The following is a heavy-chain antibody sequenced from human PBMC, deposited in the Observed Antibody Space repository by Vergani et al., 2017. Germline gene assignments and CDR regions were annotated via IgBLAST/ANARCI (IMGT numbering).Heavy chain of an antibody. Sequence: QVQLQESGPGLVKPSGTLSLTCTVSGGSISSYYWSWIRQPPGKGLEWIGYIYYSGSTYYNPSLKSRVTISVDTSKNQFSLKLSSVTAADTAVYYCARDREGIAARVEYSYWGQGTLVTVSS. CDR3: ARDREGIAARVEYSY. V-gene: IGHV4-59*12. CDR1: GGSISSYY. D-gene: IGHD6-6*01. CDR2: IYYSGST. J-gene: IGHJ4*02.